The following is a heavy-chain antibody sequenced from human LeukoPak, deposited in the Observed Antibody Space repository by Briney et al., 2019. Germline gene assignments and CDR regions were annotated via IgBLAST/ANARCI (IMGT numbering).Heavy chain of an antibody. CDR1: GFTFSSCA. CDR3: AKGGYSGYIFDC. D-gene: IGHD5-12*01. Sequence: GGSLRLSCAASGFTFSSCAMSWVRQAPGKGLEWVSTISGSGGSTYYADSVKGRFTISRDNSRNTLFLQVHSLRAEDTALYYCAKGGYSGYIFDCWGQGTLVTVSS. V-gene: IGHV3-23*01. J-gene: IGHJ4*02. CDR2: ISGSGGST.